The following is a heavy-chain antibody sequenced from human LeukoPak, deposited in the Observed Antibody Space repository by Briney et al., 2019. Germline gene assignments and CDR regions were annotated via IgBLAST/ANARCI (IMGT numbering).Heavy chain of an antibody. CDR2: IIPIFGIA. V-gene: IGHV1-69*04. D-gene: IGHD4-17*01. CDR3: ATQVTTVPEKVNFRNWGYGMDV. CDR1: GGTFSSCA. J-gene: IGHJ6*02. Sequence: SVKVSCKASGGTFSSCAISWVRRAPGQGLEWMGRIIPIFGIANYAQKFQGRVTITADKSTSTAYMELSSLRSEDTAVYYCATQVTTVPEKVNFRNWGYGMDVWGQGTTVTVSS.